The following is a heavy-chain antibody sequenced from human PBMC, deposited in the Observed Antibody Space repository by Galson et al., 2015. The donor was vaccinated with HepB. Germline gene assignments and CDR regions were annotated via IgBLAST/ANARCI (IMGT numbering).Heavy chain of an antibody. D-gene: IGHD3-22*01. CDR3: AKRSYYDSSDYRYFDF. CDR2: ISNTGGAT. Sequence: SLRLSCAASGFTFSSCAMSWVRQAPGKGLEWVSTISNTGGATYYADSVKGRFTVSRDNSKSTLYLQMNSLRAEDTAVYYCAKRSYYDSSDYRYFDFRGQGTLVTVSS. J-gene: IGHJ4*02. CDR1: GFTFSSCA. V-gene: IGHV3-23*01.